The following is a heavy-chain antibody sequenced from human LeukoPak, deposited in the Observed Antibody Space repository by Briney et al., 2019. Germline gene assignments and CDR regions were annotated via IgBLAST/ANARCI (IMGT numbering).Heavy chain of an antibody. Sequence: PSETLSLTCTVSGGSISSSSYYWGWIRQPPGKGLEWIGSIYYSGSTYYNPSLKSRVTISVDTSKNQFSLKLSSVTAADTAVYYCASPGGAGVYNWFDPWGQGTLVTVSS. CDR1: GGSISSSSYY. CDR2: IYYSGST. CDR3: ASPGGAGVYNWFDP. V-gene: IGHV4-39*07. D-gene: IGHD3-10*01. J-gene: IGHJ5*02.